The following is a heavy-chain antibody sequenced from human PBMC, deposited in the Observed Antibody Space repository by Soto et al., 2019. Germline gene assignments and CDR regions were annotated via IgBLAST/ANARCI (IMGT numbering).Heavy chain of an antibody. CDR1: GGSISSSSYY. Sequence: QLQLQESGPGLVKPSETLSLTCTVSGGSISSSSYYWGWIRQPPGKGLEWIGSIYYSGSTYYSPSLKSRVTISVDTSKNQFSLKLSSVTAADTAVYYCARQAATGIIDYWGQGTLVTVSS. D-gene: IGHD1-1*01. CDR3: ARQAATGIIDY. J-gene: IGHJ4*02. CDR2: IYYSGST. V-gene: IGHV4-39*01.